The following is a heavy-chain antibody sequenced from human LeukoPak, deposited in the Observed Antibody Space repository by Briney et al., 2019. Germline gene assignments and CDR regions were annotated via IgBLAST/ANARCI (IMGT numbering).Heavy chain of an antibody. Sequence: GGSLRLSCAASGFTVSSNYMSWVRQAPGKGLEWVSVIYSGGSTYYADSVKGRFTISRDNSKNTLYLQMNSLRAEDTAVYYCARGVPYYDFWSGAPYYFDYWGQGALVTVSS. CDR2: IYSGGST. V-gene: IGHV3-53*01. CDR1: GFTVSSNY. D-gene: IGHD3-3*01. J-gene: IGHJ4*02. CDR3: ARGVPYYDFWSGAPYYFDY.